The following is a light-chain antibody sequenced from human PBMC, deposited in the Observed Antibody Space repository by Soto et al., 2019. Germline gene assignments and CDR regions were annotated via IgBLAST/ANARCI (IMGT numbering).Light chain of an antibody. Sequence: EIVMTQSPATLSVSPGERVTLSCRASQYVSTSLAWYQQKSGQAPRLLIYDASTRATGIPARVSGSGSGTEFTLTISSLQSEDSAVYYCQQYRNWYTFGQGTKLEI. V-gene: IGKV3-15*01. CDR3: QQYRNWYT. CDR2: DAS. CDR1: QYVSTS. J-gene: IGKJ2*01.